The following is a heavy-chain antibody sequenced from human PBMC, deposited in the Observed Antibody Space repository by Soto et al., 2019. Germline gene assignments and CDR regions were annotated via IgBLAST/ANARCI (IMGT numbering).Heavy chain of an antibody. CDR1: GFTFSSYS. V-gene: IGHV3-21*01. J-gene: IGHJ4*02. CDR2: ISSSSSYI. CDR3: ARDSSFVPGIAAAGNDY. Sequence: PGGSLRLSCAASGFTFSSYSMNWVRQAPGKGLEWVSSISSSSSYIYYADSVKGRFTISRDNAKNSLYLQMNSLRAEDTAVYYCARDSSFVPGIAAAGNDYWGQGTLVTGSS. D-gene: IGHD6-13*01.